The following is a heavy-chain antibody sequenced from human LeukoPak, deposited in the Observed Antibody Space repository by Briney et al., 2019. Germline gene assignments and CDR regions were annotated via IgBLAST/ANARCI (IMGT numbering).Heavy chain of an antibody. CDR3: ARDRTAANWYFDL. D-gene: IGHD1-1*01. CDR2: IYYSGST. Sequence: PSETLSLTCSVSGGSISSSSYYWGWIRQPPGKGLEWIGSIYYSGSTDYNPSLKSRVAISIDTSKNQFSLRLSSVTAADTAVYYCARDRTAANWYFDLWGPGTLVTLSS. V-gene: IGHV4-39*07. J-gene: IGHJ2*01. CDR1: GGSISSSSYY.